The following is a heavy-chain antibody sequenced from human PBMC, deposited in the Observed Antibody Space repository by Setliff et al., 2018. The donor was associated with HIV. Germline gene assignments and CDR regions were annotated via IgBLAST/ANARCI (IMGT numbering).Heavy chain of an antibody. Sequence: SETLSLTCTVSGGSISGSDYYWAWIRQPPGKGLEWIGSIYYSGTTYYNPSLKSRVTISVDTSKNQFSLKLISVTAADQGVYYCARVPVAGANWFDPWGLGTLVTVSS. CDR1: GGSISGSDYY. D-gene: IGHD2-21*01. CDR2: IYYSGTT. V-gene: IGHV4-39*01. CDR3: ARVPVAGANWFDP. J-gene: IGHJ5*02.